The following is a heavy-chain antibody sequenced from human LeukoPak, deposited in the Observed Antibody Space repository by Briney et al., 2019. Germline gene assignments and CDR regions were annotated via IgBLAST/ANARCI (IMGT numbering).Heavy chain of an antibody. Sequence: PGGSLRLSCAASGFTFSDYFMDWVRQAPGKGLEWVGRSRDKGNGYTTEYAASVRGRFTISRDDSKNSVYLQMNSLKTEDTAVYYCARRQFDSFGSDHWGQGTLVTVSS. CDR2: SRDKGNGYTT. J-gene: IGHJ4*02. V-gene: IGHV3-72*01. CDR3: ARRQFDSFGSDH. D-gene: IGHD3-22*01. CDR1: GFTFSDYF.